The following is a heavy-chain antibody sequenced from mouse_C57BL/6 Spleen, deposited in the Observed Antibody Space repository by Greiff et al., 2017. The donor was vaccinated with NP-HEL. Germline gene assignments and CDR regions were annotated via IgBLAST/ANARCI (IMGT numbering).Heavy chain of an antibody. V-gene: IGHV1-54*01. J-gene: IGHJ2*01. CDR3: ARSALYKGEGAHFDY. Sequence: QVQLKQSGAELVRPGTSVKVSCKASGYAFTNYLIDWVKQRPGHGLEWIGVLHPCSGGTNYNEKFKGKATLTADKSSSTAYMQLSSLTSEDSAVYFCARSALYKGEGAHFDYWGQGTTLTVSS. CDR1: GYAFTNYL. D-gene: IGHD2-1*01. CDR2: LHPCSGGT.